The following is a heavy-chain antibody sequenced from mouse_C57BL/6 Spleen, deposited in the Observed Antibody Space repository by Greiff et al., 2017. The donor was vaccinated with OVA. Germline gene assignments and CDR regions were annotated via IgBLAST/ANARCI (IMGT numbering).Heavy chain of an antibody. CDR3: ARAGTGGFDY. J-gene: IGHJ2*01. Sequence: EVQLVESGPGLVKPSQSLSLTCSVTGYSITSGYYWNWIRQFPGNKLEWMGYISYDGSNNYNPSLKNRISITRDTSKNQFFLKLNSVTTEDTATYYCARAGTGGFDYWGQGTTLTVSS. CDR1: GYSITSGYY. CDR2: ISYDGSN. D-gene: IGHD3-3*01. V-gene: IGHV3-6*01.